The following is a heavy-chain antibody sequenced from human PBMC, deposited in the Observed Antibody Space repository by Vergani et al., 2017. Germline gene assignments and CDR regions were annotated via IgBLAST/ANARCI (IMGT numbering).Heavy chain of an antibody. V-gene: IGHV1-46*03. CDR1: GYTFTSYH. D-gene: IGHD2-2*01. CDR2: IHPRGGST. CDR3: AKDGCSSSSCSAGGNWFDP. Sequence: QVQLVQSGAEVKEPGASVKVSCKASGYTFTSYHMHWVRQAPGQGLEWMGIIHPRGGSTSYAHKFQGRITMTRDTSTRTVYMELTSLRSEDTAVYYCAKDGCSSSSCSAGGNWFDPWGQGTLVTVSS. J-gene: IGHJ5*02.